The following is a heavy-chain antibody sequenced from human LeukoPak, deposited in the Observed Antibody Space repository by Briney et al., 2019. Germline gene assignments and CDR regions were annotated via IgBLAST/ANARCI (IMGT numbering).Heavy chain of an antibody. CDR1: GYTFTSYG. Sequence: ASVKVSCKASGYTFTSYGISWVRQAPGQGLEGMGWISAYNGNTNYAQKLQGRVTMTTDTSTSTAYMELRSLRSDDTAVYYCARGACSGGSCYSEFYYYYMDVWGKGTTVTVSS. CDR2: ISAYNGNT. CDR3: ARGACSGGSCYSEFYYYYMDV. V-gene: IGHV1-18*01. J-gene: IGHJ6*03. D-gene: IGHD2-15*01.